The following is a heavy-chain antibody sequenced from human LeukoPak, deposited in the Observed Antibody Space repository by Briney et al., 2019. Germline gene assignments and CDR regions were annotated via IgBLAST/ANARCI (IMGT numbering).Heavy chain of an antibody. J-gene: IGHJ4*02. CDR2: ISSSSSYI. CDR3: AREGAYCSGGSCYSPLDY. CDR1: GFTFSSYS. D-gene: IGHD2-15*01. V-gene: IGHV3-21*01. Sequence: GGSLRLSCAASGFTFSSYSMSWVRQAPGKGMEWVSSISSSSSYIYYADSVKGRFTISRDNAKNSLYLQMNSLRAEDTAVYYCAREGAYCSGGSCYSPLDYWGQGTLVTVSS.